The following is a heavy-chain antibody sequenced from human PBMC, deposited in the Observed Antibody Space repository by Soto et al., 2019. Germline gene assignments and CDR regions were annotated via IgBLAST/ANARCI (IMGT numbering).Heavy chain of an antibody. Sequence: SETLSLTCAVSGGSIISASYSWNWIRQSPGRGLEWIGHIYSSGSTYYNPSLKSRVSISVDTSNNQFSLKLTSVTAADTAVYFCAREDAARIERWFDAWGQGILVTSPQ. CDR3: AREDAARIERWFDA. D-gene: IGHD6-6*01. CDR1: GGSIISASYS. CDR2: IYSSGST. V-gene: IGHV4-31*11. J-gene: IGHJ5*02.